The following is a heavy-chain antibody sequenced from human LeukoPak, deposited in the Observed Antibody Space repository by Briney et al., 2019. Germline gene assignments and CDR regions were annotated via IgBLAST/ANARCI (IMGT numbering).Heavy chain of an antibody. J-gene: IGHJ4*02. CDR1: GFTFSSYE. CDR2: ISSSGSTI. V-gene: IGHV3-48*03. CDR3: ARKTYYDILTGLDY. Sequence: PGGSLRLSCAASGFTFSSYEMNGVRQAPGKGLEGVSYISSSGSTIYYAEPVTGRFTISRDNAKNSLYLQMNSLRAEDTAVYYCARKTYYDILTGLDYWGQGTLVTVSS. D-gene: IGHD3-9*01.